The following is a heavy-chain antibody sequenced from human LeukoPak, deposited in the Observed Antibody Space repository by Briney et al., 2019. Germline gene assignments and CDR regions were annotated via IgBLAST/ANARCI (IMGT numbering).Heavy chain of an antibody. V-gene: IGHV3-15*01. CDR2: IKSKSDGGTT. J-gene: IGHJ4*02. Sequence: GGSLRLSCAASGCTFSNACMSWVRQAPGEGLEWVGRIKSKSDGGTTDYAAHVNGRFTISRDDSKNTQYLQMSSLKAEDTAVYYCTTDLWGGHPVFWGQGTLVSVPS. CDR3: TTDLWGGHPVF. CDR1: GCTFSNAC. D-gene: IGHD3-3*01.